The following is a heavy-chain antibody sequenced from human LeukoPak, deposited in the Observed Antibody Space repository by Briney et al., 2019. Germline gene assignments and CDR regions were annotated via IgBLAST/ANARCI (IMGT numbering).Heavy chain of an antibody. CDR3: AKWGYSYGPGYFDY. CDR1: GFTFSSYS. J-gene: IGHJ4*02. Sequence: GGSLRLSCAASGFTFSSYSMSWVRQAPGKGLEWVSAISGSGGSTYYADSVKGRFTISRDNSKHTLYPKMNSLRAEDTAVYYCAKWGYSYGPGYFDYWGQGTLVTVSS. D-gene: IGHD5-18*01. CDR2: ISGSGGST. V-gene: IGHV3-23*01.